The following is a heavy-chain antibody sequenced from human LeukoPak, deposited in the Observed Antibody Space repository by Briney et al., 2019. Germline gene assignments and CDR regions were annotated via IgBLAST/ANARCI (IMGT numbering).Heavy chain of an antibody. J-gene: IGHJ6*02. CDR1: GFTFSSYG. CDR3: ARGEGLNYYGPGDYYYGMDV. D-gene: IGHD3-10*01. CDR2: IWYDGSNK. V-gene: IGHV3-33*01. Sequence: PGRSLRLSCAASGFTFSSYGVHWVRQAPGKGLEWVAVIWYDGSNKYYADSVKGRFTISRDNSKNTLYLQMNSLRAEDTAVYYCARGEGLNYYGPGDYYYGMDVWGQGTTVTVSS.